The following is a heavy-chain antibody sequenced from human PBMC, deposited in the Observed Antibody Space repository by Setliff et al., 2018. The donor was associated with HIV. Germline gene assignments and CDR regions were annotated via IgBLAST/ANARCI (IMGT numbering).Heavy chain of an antibody. Sequence: ASVKVSCKASGYTFTSYYMHWVRQAPGQGLEWMGIINPSGGSTSYAQKFQGRVTMTRDTSITTAYMELSSLISDDTAVYYCAREERYYDGKGALDYWGQGMLVTVSS. CDR3: AREERYYDGKGALDY. CDR2: INPSGGST. J-gene: IGHJ4*02. D-gene: IGHD3-22*01. V-gene: IGHV1-46*01. CDR1: GYTFTSYY.